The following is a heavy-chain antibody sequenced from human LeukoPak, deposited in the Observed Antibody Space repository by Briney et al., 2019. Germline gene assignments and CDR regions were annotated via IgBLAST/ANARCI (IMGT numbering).Heavy chain of an antibody. J-gene: IGHJ3*01. D-gene: IGHD1-14*01. CDR2: INADGSTA. CDR1: GFTFGSSW. V-gene: IGHV3-74*01. Sequence: GGSLRLSCAASGFTFGSSWVHWVRQAPGKGLVWVSLINADGSTATYADSVKGRFTISRDNARNTLSLQMNSLTIEDTAVYYCVVVVEPPDSDGFDVWGQGTMINVSS. CDR3: VVVVEPPDSDGFDV.